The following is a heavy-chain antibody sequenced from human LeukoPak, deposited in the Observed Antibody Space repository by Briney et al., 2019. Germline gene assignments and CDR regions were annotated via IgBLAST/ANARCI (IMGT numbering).Heavy chain of an antibody. CDR2: IWYDGSNK. CDR1: GFTFSSYG. Sequence: GGSVRLSCAASGFTFSSYGMHWVRQAPGKGLEWVAVIWYDGSNKYYADSVKGRFTISRDNSKNTLYLQMNSLRAEDTAVYYCAKVISQDTATPPAFDIWGQGTMVTVSS. CDR3: AKVISQDTATPPAFDI. V-gene: IGHV3-33*06. J-gene: IGHJ3*02. D-gene: IGHD5-18*01.